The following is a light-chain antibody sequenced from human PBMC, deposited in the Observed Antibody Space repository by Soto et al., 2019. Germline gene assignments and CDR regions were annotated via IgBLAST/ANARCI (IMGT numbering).Light chain of an antibody. CDR1: QSVTSSY. Sequence: EIVLTQSPCALSLSPGERATLSCRASQSVTSSYLTWYQQKPGQAPRLLIYGASTGAAGIPDRFSGSGSGTDFTLTISSLEPEDFAVYYCQQYGKLPITFGQGTRLEIK. V-gene: IGKV3-20*01. J-gene: IGKJ5*01. CDR3: QQYGKLPIT. CDR2: GAS.